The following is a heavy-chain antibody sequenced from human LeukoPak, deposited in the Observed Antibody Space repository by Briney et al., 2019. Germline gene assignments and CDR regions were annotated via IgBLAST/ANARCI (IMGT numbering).Heavy chain of an antibody. CDR3: ARVLITSANWFDP. CDR2: IIPNFGTP. J-gene: IGHJ5*02. Sequence: SVKASCKASGGTFSSYAISWVRQAPGQGLEWMGGIIPNFGTPNYAQKFQGRVTITADKSTSTAYMELSSLRSEDTAVYYCARVLITSANWFDPWGQGTLVTVSS. D-gene: IGHD1-14*01. V-gene: IGHV1-69*06. CDR1: GGTFSSYA.